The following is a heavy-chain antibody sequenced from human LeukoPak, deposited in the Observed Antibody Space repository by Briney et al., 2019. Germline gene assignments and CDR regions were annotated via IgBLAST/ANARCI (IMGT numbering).Heavy chain of an antibody. D-gene: IGHD3-22*01. Sequence: GGSLRLSCTASGLTFGDYAMSWVRQAPGKGLEGVGFIRSKAYGGTTEYAASVKGRFTISRDDSKSIAYLQMNSLKTEDTAVYYCTRDGGMDYYDSSGYPISHWGQGTLVTVSS. J-gene: IGHJ4*02. CDR1: GLTFGDYA. CDR3: TRDGGMDYYDSSGYPISH. CDR2: IRSKAYGGTT. V-gene: IGHV3-49*04.